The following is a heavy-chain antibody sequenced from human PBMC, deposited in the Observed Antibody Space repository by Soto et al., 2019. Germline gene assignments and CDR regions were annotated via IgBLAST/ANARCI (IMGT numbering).Heavy chain of an antibody. V-gene: IGHV4-30-4*01. J-gene: IGHJ4*02. Sequence: PSETLSLTCTVSGGSISSGDNYWSWIRQPPGEGLEWIGYINYSGSTYYNPSLKSRVSISVDTSKNQFSLKVSSVTAADTAEYYCARAQWFGELSFDYWGQGTLVTVSS. CDR2: INYSGST. CDR3: ARAQWFGELSFDY. D-gene: IGHD3-10*01. CDR1: GGSISSGDNY.